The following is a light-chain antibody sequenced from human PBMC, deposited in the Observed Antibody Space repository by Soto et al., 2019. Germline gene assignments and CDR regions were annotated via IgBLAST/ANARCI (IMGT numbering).Light chain of an antibody. CDR3: HQYNTWPPHFT. J-gene: IGKJ3*01. CDR1: QSVSTK. Sequence: IVMTQSPGILSLSPWETATLSCRASQSVSTKLAWYQQRPGQTPRLLIYNASTRATGVPARFSGGGSVTEFSLTISSLQSDDLAVYYCHQYNTWPPHFTFGPGTKVDIK. CDR2: NAS. V-gene: IGKV3-15*01.